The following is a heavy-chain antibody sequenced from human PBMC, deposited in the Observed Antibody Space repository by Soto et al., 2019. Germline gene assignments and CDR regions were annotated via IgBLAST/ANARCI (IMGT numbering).Heavy chain of an antibody. D-gene: IGHD3-10*01. Sequence: GGSLRLSCAASGFTLSSYATSWVRQAPGKGLEWVSTFTNYGATYYADSVKGRFTISRDNSKNTLYLQMNSLRAEDTAVYYCAREFASGSPNYDYWGLGTLVTVSS. CDR1: GFTLSSYA. J-gene: IGHJ4*02. V-gene: IGHV3-23*01. CDR2: FTNYGAT. CDR3: AREFASGSPNYDY.